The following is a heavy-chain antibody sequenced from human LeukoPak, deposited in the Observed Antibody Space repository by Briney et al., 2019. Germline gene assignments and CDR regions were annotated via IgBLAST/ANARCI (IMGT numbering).Heavy chain of an antibody. D-gene: IGHD3-10*01. CDR3: ARDRTMVRGVTHNWFDP. Sequence: ASVKVSCKASGYTFTSYDINWVRQATGQGLEWMGWMNPNSGNTGYAQKFQGRVTMTRDTSTSTVYMELSSLRSEDTVVYYCARDRTMVRGVTHNWFDPWGQGTLVTVSS. CDR1: GYTFTSYD. J-gene: IGHJ5*02. CDR2: MNPNSGNT. V-gene: IGHV1-8*01.